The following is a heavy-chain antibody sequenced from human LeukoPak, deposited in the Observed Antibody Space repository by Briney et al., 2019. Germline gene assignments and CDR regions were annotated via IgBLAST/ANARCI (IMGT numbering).Heavy chain of an antibody. J-gene: IGHJ2*01. CDR1: GFTFSSYA. CDR2: ISGSGGST. Sequence: GGSLRLPCAASGFTFSSYAMSWVRQAPGKGLEWVSAISGSGGSTYYADSVKGRFTISRDNSKNTLYLQMNSLRAEDTAVYYCAKDSSPYYYDSSGYCPYWYFDLWGRGTLVTVSS. V-gene: IGHV3-23*01. CDR3: AKDSSPYYYDSSGYCPYWYFDL. D-gene: IGHD3-22*01.